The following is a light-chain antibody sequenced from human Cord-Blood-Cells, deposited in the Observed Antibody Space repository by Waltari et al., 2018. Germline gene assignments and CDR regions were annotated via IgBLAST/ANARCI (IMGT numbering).Light chain of an antibody. CDR2: EVS. CDR3: SSYAGSNNFVV. V-gene: IGLV2-8*01. CDR1: SSDVGGYNY. Sequence: QSALTQPPSASGSPGQSVTISCTGTSSDVGGYNYVSWYQQHPGKAPKLMIYEVSKRPSGVPYRFSGSKSGNTASLTVSVLQAEDEADYYCSSYAGSNNFVVFGGGTKLTVL. J-gene: IGLJ2*01.